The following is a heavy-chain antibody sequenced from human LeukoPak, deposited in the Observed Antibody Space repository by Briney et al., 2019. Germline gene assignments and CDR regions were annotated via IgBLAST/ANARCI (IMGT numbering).Heavy chain of an antibody. D-gene: IGHD3-10*01. CDR1: GFTFSSYA. Sequence: GGSLRLSCAASGFTFSSYAMHWVRQAPGKGLEWVAVISYDGSNKYYADSVKGRFTISRDNSKNTLYLQMNSLRAEDTALYYCAKAGIAMVRGVTDWGQGTLVTVSS. J-gene: IGHJ4*01. CDR3: AKAGIAMVRGVTD. CDR2: ISYDGSNK. V-gene: IGHV3-30-3*01.